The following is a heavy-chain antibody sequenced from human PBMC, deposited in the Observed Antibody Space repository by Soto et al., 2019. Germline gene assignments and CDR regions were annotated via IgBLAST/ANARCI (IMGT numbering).Heavy chain of an antibody. CDR1: GYTFTGYY. V-gene: IGHV1-2*04. CDR2: INPNSGGT. D-gene: IGHD3-3*01. CDR3: ARALRFLEWLPPGDYYYGMDV. J-gene: IGHJ6*02. Sequence: GASVKVSCKASGYTFTGYYMHWVRQAPGQGLEWMGWINPNSGGTNYAQKFQGWVTMTRDTSISTAYMELSRLRSDDTAVYYCARALRFLEWLPPGDYYYGMDVWGQGTTVTVSS.